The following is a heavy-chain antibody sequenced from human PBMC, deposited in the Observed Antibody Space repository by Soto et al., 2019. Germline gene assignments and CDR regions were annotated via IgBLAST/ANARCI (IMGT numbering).Heavy chain of an antibody. CDR2: ISSSSSYI. Sequence: EVQLVESGGGLVKPGGSLRLSCAASGFTFSSYSMNWVRQAPGKGLEWVSSISSSSSYIYYADSVKGRFTISRDNAKNSLFLQMNSLRAEDPAVYDCARDFGRYCSGGSCCPYGMDVWGQGTTVTVSS. V-gene: IGHV3-21*01. CDR1: GFTFSSYS. J-gene: IGHJ6*02. D-gene: IGHD2-15*01. CDR3: ARDFGRYCSGGSCCPYGMDV.